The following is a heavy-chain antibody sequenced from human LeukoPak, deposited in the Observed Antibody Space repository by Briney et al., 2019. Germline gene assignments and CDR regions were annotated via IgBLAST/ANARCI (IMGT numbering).Heavy chain of an antibody. CDR1: GGSISSSSYY. V-gene: IGHV4-39*01. Sequence: PSETLSLTCTVSGGSISSSSYYWGWIRQPPGKGLEWIGSIYYSGSTYYNPSLKCRVTISVDTSKNQFSLKLSSVTAADTAVYYCARRHSSGYYFDYWGQGTLVTVSS. D-gene: IGHD3-22*01. CDR3: ARRHSSGYYFDY. J-gene: IGHJ4*02. CDR2: IYYSGST.